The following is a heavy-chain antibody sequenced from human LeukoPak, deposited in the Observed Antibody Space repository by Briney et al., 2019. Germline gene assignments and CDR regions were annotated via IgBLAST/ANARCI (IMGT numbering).Heavy chain of an antibody. J-gene: IGHJ6*03. V-gene: IGHV5-51*01. Sequence: GESLKISCKGSGYSFTSYWIGWVRQMPGKGLEWMGIIYPGDSDTRYSPSFQGQVTISADKSISTAYLQWSSLKASDTAMYYCARLNRYCSGGSCYSHYYYMDVRGKGTTVTVSS. CDR1: GYSFTSYW. CDR3: ARLNRYCSGGSCYSHYYYMDV. CDR2: IYPGDSDT. D-gene: IGHD2-15*01.